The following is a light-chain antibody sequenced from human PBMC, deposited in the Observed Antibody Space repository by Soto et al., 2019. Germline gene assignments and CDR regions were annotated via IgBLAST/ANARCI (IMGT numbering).Light chain of an antibody. CDR3: QQYTKWPLT. CDR1: QSVSID. V-gene: IGKV3-15*01. Sequence: EIVMTLSAAALSVSPGKRATLSCRASQSVSIDLAWYQQTPGQAPRLLIYGASTRATGIPVRFSGSASGTEFTLTISSLQSEDFTVYYCQQYTKWPLTFGQRTKVDIK. CDR2: GAS. J-gene: IGKJ1*01.